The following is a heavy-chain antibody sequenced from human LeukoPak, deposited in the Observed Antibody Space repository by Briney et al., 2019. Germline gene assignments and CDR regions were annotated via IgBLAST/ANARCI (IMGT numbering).Heavy chain of an antibody. D-gene: IGHD1-26*01. CDR1: GFTFDDYA. Sequence: QAGGSLRLSCAASGFTFDDYAMHWVRQAPGKGLEWVSLISWDGGSTYYADSVKGRFTISRDNSKNSLYLQMNSLRAEDTALYYCARDNGVGATAGLDYWGQGTLVTVSS. V-gene: IGHV3-43D*03. CDR2: ISWDGGST. CDR3: ARDNGVGATAGLDY. J-gene: IGHJ4*02.